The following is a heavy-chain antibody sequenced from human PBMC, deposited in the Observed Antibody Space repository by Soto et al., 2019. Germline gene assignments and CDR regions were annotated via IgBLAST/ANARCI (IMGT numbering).Heavy chain of an antibody. V-gene: IGHV3-74*01. CDR1: EFTFRSYW. CDR3: ARSLPGTYGAFDL. Sequence: EVQLVDSEGGLVQPGGSLRLSCAASEFTFRSYWMHWVRQSPGKGLVWVSRISGDGSSTNYADSVKGLFTISRDNAKNTVYLQIDSLRAEDTAVYYCARSLPGTYGAFDLWGQGTMVTVSS. CDR2: ISGDGSST. J-gene: IGHJ3*01. D-gene: IGHD1-7*01.